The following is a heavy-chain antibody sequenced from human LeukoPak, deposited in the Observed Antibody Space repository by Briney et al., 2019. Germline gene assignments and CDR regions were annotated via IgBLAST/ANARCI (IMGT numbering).Heavy chain of an antibody. CDR3: AKDSLRYFDWLFNYFDY. D-gene: IGHD3-9*01. CDR1: GFTFSSYE. CDR2: ISSSGSTI. V-gene: IGHV3-48*03. J-gene: IGHJ4*02. Sequence: GGSLRLSCAASGFTFSSYEMNWVRQAPGKGLEWVSYISSSGSTIYYADSVKGRFTISRDNSKNTLYLQMNSLRAEDTAVYYCAKDSLRYFDWLFNYFDYWGQGTLVTVSS.